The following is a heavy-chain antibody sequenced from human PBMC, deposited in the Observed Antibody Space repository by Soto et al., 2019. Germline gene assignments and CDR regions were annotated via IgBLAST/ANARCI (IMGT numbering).Heavy chain of an antibody. Sequence: SETLSLTCTVSGDSIDNYYWSWIRQPPGKGLEWIGYIYYSGSTNYNPSHKSRVTISVDTSKNQFSLKLSSVTAADTAVYYCARDNVGAIEYGMDVWGQGTTVTVSS. CDR2: IYYSGST. CDR1: GDSIDNYY. CDR3: ARDNVGAIEYGMDV. D-gene: IGHD1-26*01. V-gene: IGHV4-59*01. J-gene: IGHJ6*02.